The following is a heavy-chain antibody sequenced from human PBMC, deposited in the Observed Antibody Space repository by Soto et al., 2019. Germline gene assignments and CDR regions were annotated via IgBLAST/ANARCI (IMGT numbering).Heavy chain of an antibody. V-gene: IGHV4-31*03. D-gene: IGHD3-3*01. J-gene: IGHJ6*02. CDR1: GGSISSGGYY. Sequence: SETLSLTCTVSGGSISSGGYYWSWIRQHPGKGLEWIGYIYYSGSTHYNPSLKSRVTMSVDTSKNQFSLKLSSVTAADTAVYYCARGNFGVVPMSYYYYYGMDVWGQGTTVTVSS. CDR3: ARGNFGVVPMSYYYYYGMDV. CDR2: IYYSGST.